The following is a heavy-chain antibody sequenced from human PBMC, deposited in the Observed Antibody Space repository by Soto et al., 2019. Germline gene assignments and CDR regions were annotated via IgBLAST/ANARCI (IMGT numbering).Heavy chain of an antibody. J-gene: IGHJ4*02. V-gene: IGHV4-59*01. D-gene: IGHD5-18*01. CDR1: GGSISSYY. CDR2: IYYSGST. Sequence: QVQLQESGPGLVKPSETLSLTCTVSGGSISSYYWSWIRQPPGKGLEWIGYIYYSGSTNYNPSLKSRVTISVDTSKNQFSLKLSSVTAADTAVYYCASCGYSYGCDYWGQGTLVTVSS. CDR3: ASCGYSYGCDY.